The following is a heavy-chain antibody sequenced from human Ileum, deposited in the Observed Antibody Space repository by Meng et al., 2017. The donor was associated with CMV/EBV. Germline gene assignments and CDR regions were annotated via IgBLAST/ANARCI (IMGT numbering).Heavy chain of an antibody. D-gene: IGHD6-13*01. CDR2: IYVGGST. J-gene: IGHJ4*02. CDR3: ARASEAGNTMLRDY. Sequence: EGEWVESGGDLIERGGSLRLSCAASGLPVSNYSRNWFRQAPGKGLEWVSIIYVGGSTYNTDYVKARFTISRDNSKNTLFLQMDSLRAEDTAVYYCARASEAGNTMLRDYWGQGTLVTVSS. V-gene: IGHV3-53*01. CDR1: GLPVSNYS.